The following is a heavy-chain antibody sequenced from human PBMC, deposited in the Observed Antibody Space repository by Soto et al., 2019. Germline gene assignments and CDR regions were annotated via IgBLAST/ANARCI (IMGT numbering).Heavy chain of an antibody. V-gene: IGHV5-51*01. CDR2: IYPGDSDT. J-gene: IGHJ6*02. D-gene: IGHD6-13*01. CDR1: GSIFTNYW. CDR3: ARHLGYTTSSRTLYGMDV. Sequence: GESLKISWNALGSIFTNYWIGWVRQMPGQGLEWMGIIYPGDSDTRYSPPFQGQITISADKSINTAYLQWNSLEDSDTAMYYCARHLGYTTSSRTLYGMDVWGQGTTVTVSS.